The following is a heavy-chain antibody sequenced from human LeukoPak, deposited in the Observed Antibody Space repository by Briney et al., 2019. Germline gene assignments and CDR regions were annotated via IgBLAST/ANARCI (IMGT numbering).Heavy chain of an antibody. CDR3: ARQPQLAGPYNWFDP. J-gene: IGHJ5*02. CDR1: GGSISSYY. D-gene: IGHD6-13*01. Sequence: PSETLSLTCTVSGGSISSYYWSWIRQPPGKGLEWIGYIYYSGSTNYNPSLKSRVTISVDTSKNQFSLKLSSVTAADTAVYYCARQPQLAGPYNWFDPWGQGTLVTVSS. V-gene: IGHV4-59*08. CDR2: IYYSGST.